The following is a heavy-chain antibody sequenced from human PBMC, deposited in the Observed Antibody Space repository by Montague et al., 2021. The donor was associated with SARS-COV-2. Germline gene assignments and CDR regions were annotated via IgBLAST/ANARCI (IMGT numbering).Heavy chain of an antibody. V-gene: IGHV4-39*01. CDR2: IYYSGST. J-gene: IGHJ4*02. CDR1: GGSISSSSYY. CDR3: ARHRWSLTYLDY. Sequence: SETLSLTCTVSGGSISSSSYYWGWIRQPPGKGLEWIGSIYYSGSTSYNPSLKSRVTMSVDTSKNQFSLKLSSVTAADTAVYYCARHRWSLTYLDYWGQGTLVTVSS. D-gene: IGHD1-20*01.